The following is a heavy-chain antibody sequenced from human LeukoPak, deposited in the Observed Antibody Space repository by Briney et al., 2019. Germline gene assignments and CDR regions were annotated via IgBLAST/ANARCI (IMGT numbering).Heavy chain of an antibody. V-gene: IGHV3-48*01. CDR3: ARDVYGSGKNWFDP. D-gene: IGHD3-10*01. CDR2: ISSSSSTI. CDR1: GFTFSSYS. Sequence: GGSLRLSSAASGFTFSSYSMNWVRQAPGKGLEWVSYISSSSSTIYYADSVKGRFTLSTDTAKNTLYLQMNSLRAEDTAVYYCARDVYGSGKNWFDPWGQGTLVTVSS. J-gene: IGHJ5*02.